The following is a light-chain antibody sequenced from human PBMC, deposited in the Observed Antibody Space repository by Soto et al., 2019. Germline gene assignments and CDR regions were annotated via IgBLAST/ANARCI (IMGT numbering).Light chain of an antibody. V-gene: IGKV1-5*01. J-gene: IGKJ1*01. CDR3: QQYNSYPWT. CDR2: HAY. Sequence: DIQMPKSPSTLSASVGDRVTLTCRASQSISSWLAWYPQKPGKAPKLLIYHAYSLESGVPSRFSGSESGTEVTLTINSLQPDDFATDYGQQYNSYPWTFGQGTKVDIK. CDR1: QSISSW.